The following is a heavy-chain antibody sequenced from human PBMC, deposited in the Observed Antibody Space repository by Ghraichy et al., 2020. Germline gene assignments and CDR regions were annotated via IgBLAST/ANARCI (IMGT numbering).Heavy chain of an antibody. CDR3: ARDMTDIVVVVAATVPWFDP. J-gene: IGHJ5*02. CDR1: GGTFSSYA. V-gene: IGHV1-69*13. D-gene: IGHD2-15*01. Sequence: SVKVSFKASGGTFSSYAISWVRQAPGQGLEWMGGIIPIFGTANYAQKFQGRVTITADESTSTAYMELSSLRSEDTAVYYCARDMTDIVVVVAATVPWFDPWGQGTLVTVSS. CDR2: IIPIFGTA.